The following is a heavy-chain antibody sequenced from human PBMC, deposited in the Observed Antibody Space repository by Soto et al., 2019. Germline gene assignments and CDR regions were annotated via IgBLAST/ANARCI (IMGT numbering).Heavy chain of an antibody. D-gene: IGHD3-10*01. CDR1: GYSFTNYW. V-gene: IGHV5-51*01. CDR2: IYPGDSDT. Sequence: GESLKISCKGSGYSFTNYWIAWVRQMPGKGLEWMGIIYPGDSDTTYSPSFQGRVTITRDTSASTAYMELSSLRSEDTAVYYCARIHIYYGSGSYYNVTWFDPWGQGTLVTVSS. J-gene: IGHJ5*02. CDR3: ARIHIYYGSGSYYNVTWFDP.